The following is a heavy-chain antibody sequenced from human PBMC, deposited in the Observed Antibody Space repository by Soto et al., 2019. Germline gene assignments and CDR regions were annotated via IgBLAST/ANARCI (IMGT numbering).Heavy chain of an antibody. CDR3: ARGDDWDTCCFDD. V-gene: IGHV3-66*01. J-gene: IGHJ4*02. CDR2: IYIAGNT. D-gene: IGHD3-9*01. CDR1: GFTVSSNY. Sequence: GGSLRLSCEVSGFTVSSNYVSWVRQVPGKGLEWVSVIYIAGNTYYADSVKGRFTLSRDTSKDTLYLQMNSLRAEDTAVYYCARGDDWDTCCFDDRGEGSAVTV.